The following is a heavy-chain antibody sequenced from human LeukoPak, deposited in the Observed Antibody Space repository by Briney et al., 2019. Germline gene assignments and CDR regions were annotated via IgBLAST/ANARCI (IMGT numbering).Heavy chain of an antibody. Sequence: SETLSLTCTVSGGSISSSSDYWGWIRPPPGKGLEWIGNIFYSGSTYYNPSLKSRVTISVDTSKNQFSLNLSSVTAADTAVYYCARRSSGWYGHWYDPWGQGTLVTVSS. D-gene: IGHD6-19*01. CDR1: GGSISSSSDY. V-gene: IGHV4-39*01. J-gene: IGHJ5*02. CDR2: IFYSGST. CDR3: ARRSSGWYGHWYDP.